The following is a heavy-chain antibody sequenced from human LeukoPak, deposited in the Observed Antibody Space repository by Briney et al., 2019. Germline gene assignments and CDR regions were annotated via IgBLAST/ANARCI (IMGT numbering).Heavy chain of an antibody. CDR1: GGSISSGSYY. D-gene: IGHD6-19*01. CDR2: IYTSGST. Sequence: SQTLSLTCTVSGGSISSGSYYWSWIRQPAGKGLEWIGRIYTSGSTNYNPSLKSRVTISVDTSKNQFSLKLSSVTAADTAVYYCAREGGKGIAVAGNWFDPWGQGTLVTVSS. CDR3: AREGGKGIAVAGNWFDP. V-gene: IGHV4-61*02. J-gene: IGHJ5*02.